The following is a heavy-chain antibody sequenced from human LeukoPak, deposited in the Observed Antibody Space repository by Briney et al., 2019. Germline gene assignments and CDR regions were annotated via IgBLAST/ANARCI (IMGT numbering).Heavy chain of an antibody. CDR3: ASYCSSTSCYGYAFDI. D-gene: IGHD2-2*01. Sequence: ASVKVSCKASGYTFTSYDINWVRQATGQGLEWMGWMNPNSGNTGYAQKFQGRVTITRNTSISIAYMELSSLRSEDTAVYYCASYCSSTSCYGYAFDIWGQGTMVTVSS. J-gene: IGHJ3*02. CDR1: GYTFTSYD. CDR2: MNPNSGNT. V-gene: IGHV1-8*03.